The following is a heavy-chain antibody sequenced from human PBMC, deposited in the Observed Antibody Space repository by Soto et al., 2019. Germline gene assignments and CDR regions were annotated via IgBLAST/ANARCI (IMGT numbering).Heavy chain of an antibody. D-gene: IGHD3-3*02. CDR1: GYSFTSYW. CDR3: ARLQYSSFGYYYYYGMDV. Sequence: GESLKISCKGPGYSFTSYWIGWVRQMPGKGLEWMGIIYPGDSDTRYSPSFQGQVTISADKSISTAYLQWSSLKASDTAMYYCARLQYSSFGYYYYYGMDVWGQGTTVTV. CDR2: IYPGDSDT. J-gene: IGHJ6*02. V-gene: IGHV5-51*01.